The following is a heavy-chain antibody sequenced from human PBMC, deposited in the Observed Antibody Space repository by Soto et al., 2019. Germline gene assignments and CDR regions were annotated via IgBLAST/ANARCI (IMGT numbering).Heavy chain of an antibody. V-gene: IGHV1-69*13. CDR3: ARSLDSHDYTGYSTVGVYFDY. CDR2: IIPIFVTS. D-gene: IGHD3-9*01. J-gene: IGHJ4*02. Sequence: SVKVSCKASGCSFSSSGISWVRQAPGQGLEWVGGIIPIFVTSHYAQKFQGRVTITADESTNTAYMELSSLTSEDTAVYYCARSLDSHDYTGYSTVGVYFDYWGLGTLVTVSS. CDR1: GCSFSSSG.